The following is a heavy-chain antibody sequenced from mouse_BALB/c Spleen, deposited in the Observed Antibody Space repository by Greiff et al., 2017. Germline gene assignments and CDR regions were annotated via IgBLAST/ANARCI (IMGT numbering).Heavy chain of an antibody. V-gene: IGHV3-2*02. D-gene: IGHD2-3*01. Sequence: EVKLMESGPGLVKPSQSLSLTCTVTGYSITSDYAWNWIRQFPGNKLEWMGYISYSGSTSYNPSLKSRISITRDTSKNQFFLQLNSVTTEDTATYYCATYDGYLAWFAYWGQGTLVTVSA. J-gene: IGHJ3*01. CDR3: ATYDGYLAWFAY. CDR1: GYSITSDYA. CDR2: ISYSGST.